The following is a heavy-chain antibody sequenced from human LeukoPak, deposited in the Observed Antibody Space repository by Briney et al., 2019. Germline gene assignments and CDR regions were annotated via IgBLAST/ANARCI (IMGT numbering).Heavy chain of an antibody. CDR2: ISISSGTI. CDR1: GFTFSGYS. V-gene: IGHV3-48*01. CDR3: ARGRPFHMDV. Sequence: GGSLRLSCAASGFTFSGYSMNWVRQAPGKGLEWVSYISISSGTIRYADSVKGRFTISRDNAKNSLYLLMNSLRIEDTAVYYCARGRPFHMDVWGQGTTVTVSS. D-gene: IGHD6-6*01. J-gene: IGHJ6*02.